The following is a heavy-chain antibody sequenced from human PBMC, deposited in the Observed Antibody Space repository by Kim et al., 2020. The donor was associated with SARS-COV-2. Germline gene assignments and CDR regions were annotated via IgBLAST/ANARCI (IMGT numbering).Heavy chain of an antibody. CDR2: VSYDGNTK. V-gene: IGHV3-30*03. J-gene: IGHJ6*02. CDR3: AREGGLRIYYYNAMDV. CDR1: GFTFDAYG. D-gene: IGHD2-15*01. Sequence: GGSLRLSCVASGFTFDAYGIHWVRQAPGKGLEWVAVVSYDGNTKYYADSVKGRFTISRDNSKNTVYLQMNSLRSEDTAIYRCAREGGLRIYYYNAMDVWGQGTTVTVSS.